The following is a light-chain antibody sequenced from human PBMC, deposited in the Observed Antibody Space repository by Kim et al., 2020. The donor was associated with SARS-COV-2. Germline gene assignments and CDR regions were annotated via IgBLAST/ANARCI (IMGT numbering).Light chain of an antibody. V-gene: IGKV3-20*01. CDR3: QQYGTSTGYT. Sequence: SHGERATLSCRASQSVSSNYLAWYQQKPGQAPRLLIYAASSRATGIPDRFSGSGSQTDFTLTINGLEPEDFALYYCQQYGTSTGYTFGQGTKLEI. J-gene: IGKJ2*01. CDR2: AAS. CDR1: QSVSSNY.